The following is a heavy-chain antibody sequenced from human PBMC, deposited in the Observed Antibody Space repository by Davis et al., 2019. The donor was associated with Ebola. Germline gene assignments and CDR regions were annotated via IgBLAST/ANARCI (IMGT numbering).Heavy chain of an antibody. CDR2: ISSSGDTI. J-gene: IGHJ4*02. V-gene: IGHV3-48*03. CDR3: VPGTWI. D-gene: IGHD5-12*01. CDR1: GFTVSSNY. Sequence: PGGSLRLSCAASGFTVSSNYMNWVRQAPGKGLEWISYISSSGDTISYADSVKGRFTISRDNAQKSLYLQMNSLRAEDTAVYYCVPGTWIRGQGSLVTVSS.